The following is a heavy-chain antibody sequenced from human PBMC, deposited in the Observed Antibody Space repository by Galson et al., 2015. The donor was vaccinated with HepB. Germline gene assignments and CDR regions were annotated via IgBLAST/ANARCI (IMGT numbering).Heavy chain of an antibody. CDR3: ARYPYATSPKSGYDY. CDR1: GFMFSNYW. V-gene: IGHV3-7*03. Sequence: SLRLSCAASGFMFSNYWMSWVRQAPGKGLEWVANINQDGSDKYYVDSVRGRFTISRDNAKNSVYLQINSLRAEDTAVYYCARYPYATSPKSGYDYWGRGSLVTVTS. D-gene: IGHD2-2*01. J-gene: IGHJ4*02. CDR2: INQDGSDK.